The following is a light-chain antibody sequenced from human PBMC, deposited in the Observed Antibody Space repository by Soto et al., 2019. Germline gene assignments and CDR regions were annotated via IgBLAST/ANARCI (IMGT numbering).Light chain of an antibody. CDR3: QTWGTGSRGV. V-gene: IGLV4-69*01. Sequence: QPVLTQSPSASASLGASVKLTCTLNSGHSSNAIAWHQQQPEKGPRYLMKLNSDGSHIKGDGIPDRFSGSSSGAERYLTISSLQSEDEADYYCQTWGTGSRGVFGGGTKLTV. CDR1: SGHSSNA. J-gene: IGLJ3*02. CDR2: LNSDGSH.